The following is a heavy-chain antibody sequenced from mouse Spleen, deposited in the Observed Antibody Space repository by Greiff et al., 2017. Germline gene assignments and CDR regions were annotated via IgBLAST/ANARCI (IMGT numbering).Heavy chain of an antibody. J-gene: IGHJ4*01. CDR1: GYTFTDYY. D-gene: IGHD2-5*01. Sequence: QVQLQQSGAELVRPGASVKLSCKASGYTFTDYYINWVKQRPGQGLEWIARIYPGSGNTYYNEKFKGKATLTAEKSSSTAYMQLSSLTSEDSAVYFCARYSNSLYAMDYWGQGTSVTVSS. CDR3: ARYSNSLYAMDY. CDR2: IYPGSGNT. V-gene: IGHV1-76*01.